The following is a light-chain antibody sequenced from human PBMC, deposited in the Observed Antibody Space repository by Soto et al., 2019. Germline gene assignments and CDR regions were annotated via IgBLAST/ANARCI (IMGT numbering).Light chain of an antibody. CDR3: QQRGGWPLT. Sequence: EIVLTQSPATLSLSPGERAALSCRASQGVGRFLAWYQQTPGQAPRLLIYDASNRATGIPARFSGSGSETDFTVAIDNLEPEDFAVYYCQQRGGWPLTFGGGTNVEIK. J-gene: IGKJ4*01. CDR2: DAS. CDR1: QGVGRF. V-gene: IGKV3-11*01.